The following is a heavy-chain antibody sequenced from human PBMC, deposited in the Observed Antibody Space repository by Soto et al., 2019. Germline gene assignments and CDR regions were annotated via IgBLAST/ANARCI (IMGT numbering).Heavy chain of an antibody. Sequence: GESLKISCKGSGYIFTTYWIGWVRQMPGKGLEWMGIIYPIDSDTKYSPSFEGQVTVSVDKSISTAYLQWSSLKASDTAMYYCATYQDHYYGMDVWGQGTTVTVSS. CDR1: GYIFTTYW. CDR3: ATYQDHYYGMDV. CDR2: IYPIDSDT. J-gene: IGHJ6*02. V-gene: IGHV5-51*01. D-gene: IGHD2-2*01.